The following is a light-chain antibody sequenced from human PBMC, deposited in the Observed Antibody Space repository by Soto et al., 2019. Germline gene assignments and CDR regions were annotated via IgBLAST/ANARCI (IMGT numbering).Light chain of an antibody. CDR3: QQYNYYWT. Sequence: DIQMTQSPSTLPASVGDRVTITCRASRGISKWLAWYQQKPGKAPELLIYDASNLESGVPSRFSGSGSGTEFSLTISSLQADDFATYYCQQYNYYWTFGQGTKVDIK. CDR1: RGISKW. CDR2: DAS. V-gene: IGKV1-5*01. J-gene: IGKJ1*01.